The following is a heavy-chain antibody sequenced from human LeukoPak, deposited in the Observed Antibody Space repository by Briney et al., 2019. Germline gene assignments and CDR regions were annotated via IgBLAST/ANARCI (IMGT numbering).Heavy chain of an antibody. J-gene: IGHJ1*01. CDR3: ARPGQYFDTATNSFFEYLQD. CDR2: IKGDGTET. D-gene: IGHD3-9*01. V-gene: IGHV3-7*01. Sequence: GGSLRLSCGASGFTFSESWMTWVRQAPGQGLEWVAAIKGDGTETDYVDSVKGRFTISRDNAKNSLFLQMNSLSVEDTAVYYCARPGQYFDTATNSFFEYLQDWGQGTLVTVSS. CDR1: GFTFSESW.